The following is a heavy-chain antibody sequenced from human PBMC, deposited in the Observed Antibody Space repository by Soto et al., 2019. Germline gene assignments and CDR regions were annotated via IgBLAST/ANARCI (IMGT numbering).Heavy chain of an antibody. CDR2: ISHSGTSK. D-gene: IGHD6-19*01. J-gene: IGHJ5*02. CDR1: GFTVGTTG. CDR3: AKDWGSGRWFNWFHP. Sequence: QVQLVESGGGVVQPGGSLNLACVASGFTVGTTGMHWVRQAPGKGLEWVAMISHSGTSKQYGDSVQGRFTVSRDDAKNTLYLQMSSLRPEDTGTYHCAKDWGSGRWFNWFHPWGQGVQVTVSS. V-gene: IGHV3-30*18.